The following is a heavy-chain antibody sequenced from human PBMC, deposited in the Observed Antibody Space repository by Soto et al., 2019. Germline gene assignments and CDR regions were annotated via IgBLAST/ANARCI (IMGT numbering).Heavy chain of an antibody. J-gene: IGHJ6*02. CDR2: IIPIFGTA. Sequence: SVKVSCKASGGTFSSYAISWVRQAPGQGLEWMGGIIPIFGTANYAQKFQGRVTITADESTSTAYMELSSLRSEDTAVYYCARTHDIYSTYNGYYYGMDVWGQGTTVTVSS. V-gene: IGHV1-69*13. D-gene: IGHD4-4*01. CDR1: GGTFSSYA. CDR3: ARTHDIYSTYNGYYYGMDV.